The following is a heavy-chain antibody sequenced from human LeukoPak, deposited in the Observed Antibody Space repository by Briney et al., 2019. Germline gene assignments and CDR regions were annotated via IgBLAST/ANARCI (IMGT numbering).Heavy chain of an antibody. D-gene: IGHD5-24*01. J-gene: IGHJ4*02. Sequence: TLSLTCTVSGGSISRGSYYWSWIRQPAGKGLEWIGRIYTSGSTNYNPSLKSRVTISVDTSKNQFSLKLSSVTAADTAVYYCASGEAATIGFDYWGQGTLVTVSS. CDR3: ASGEAATIGFDY. CDR2: IYTSGST. CDR1: GGSISRGSYY. V-gene: IGHV4-61*02.